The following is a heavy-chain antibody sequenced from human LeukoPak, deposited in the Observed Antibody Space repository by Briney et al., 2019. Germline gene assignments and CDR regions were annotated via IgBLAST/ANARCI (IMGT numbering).Heavy chain of an antibody. CDR1: GYTLTELS. CDR3: ATDSIAAAGTWGYYYYGMDV. J-gene: IGHJ6*04. V-gene: IGHV1-24*01. Sequence: ASVTVSCKVSGYTLTELSMHGVRQAPGKGLEWMGGFDPEYCETIYAQKFQGRVTMNEDTSTDTAYMELSSLRSEDTAVYYCATDSIAAAGTWGYYYYGMDVWGKGTTVTVSS. CDR2: FDPEYCET. D-gene: IGHD6-13*01.